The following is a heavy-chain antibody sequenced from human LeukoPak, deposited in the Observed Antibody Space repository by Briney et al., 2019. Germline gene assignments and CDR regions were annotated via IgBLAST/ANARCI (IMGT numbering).Heavy chain of an antibody. V-gene: IGHV4-30-2*01. CDR2: IYHGGNT. Sequence: NPSETLSLTCTVSGGSISSGGYYWSWIRQPPGKGLEWIGYIYHGGNTHYNPSLKSRVTISLDRSKNQFSLKLSSVTAADTAAYYCARGGPMVTGSIEYYFDYWGQGTLVTVSS. D-gene: IGHD2-21*02. J-gene: IGHJ4*02. CDR1: GGSISSGGYY. CDR3: ARGGPMVTGSIEYYFDY.